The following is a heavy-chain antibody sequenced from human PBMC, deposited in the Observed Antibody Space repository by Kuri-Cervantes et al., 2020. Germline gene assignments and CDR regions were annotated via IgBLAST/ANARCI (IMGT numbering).Heavy chain of an antibody. Sequence: GGSLRLSCAASGFTFSSYSMNWVRQAPGKGLEWVSYISSSSSTIYYADSVKGRFTISRDNAKNSLYLQMNSLRDEDTAVYYCARAGSSGWYLGVYYYYGMDVWGQGTTVTVSS. V-gene: IGHV3-48*02. D-gene: IGHD6-19*01. CDR1: GFTFSSYS. CDR3: ARAGSSGWYLGVYYYYGMDV. J-gene: IGHJ6*02. CDR2: ISSSSSTI.